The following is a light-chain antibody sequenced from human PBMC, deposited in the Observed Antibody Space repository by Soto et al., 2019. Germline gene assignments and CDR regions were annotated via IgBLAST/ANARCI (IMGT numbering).Light chain of an antibody. CDR2: EVY. V-gene: IGLV2-8*01. Sequence: QSVPTEPPSASGSPGQSVTFSCTGTSSDVGGYNCVSWYQQYPGKAPKLMIYEVYKRHSGVPDRFTGSKSGNTASLTVSGLQPEDEADYYCSAYAGSSTWVFGGGTKLTVL. CDR1: SSDVGGYNC. CDR3: SAYAGSSTWV. J-gene: IGLJ2*01.